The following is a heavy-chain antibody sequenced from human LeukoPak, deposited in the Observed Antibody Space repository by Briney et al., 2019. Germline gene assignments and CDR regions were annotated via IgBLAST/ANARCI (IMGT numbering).Heavy chain of an antibody. CDR3: ANSIDFDYGDYYFDY. V-gene: IGHV4-38-2*02. Sequence: SETLSLTCTVSGYSISSGYYWGWIRQPPGKGLEWIGSIYHSGSTYYNPSLKSRVTISLDTSKNQFSLKLSSVTAADTAVYYCANSIDFDYGDYYFDYWGQGALVTVSS. J-gene: IGHJ4*02. D-gene: IGHD4-17*01. CDR2: IYHSGST. CDR1: GYSISSGYY.